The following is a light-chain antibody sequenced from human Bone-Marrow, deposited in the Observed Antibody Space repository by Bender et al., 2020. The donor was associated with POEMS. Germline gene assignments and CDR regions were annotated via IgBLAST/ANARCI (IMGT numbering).Light chain of an antibody. CDR1: SSNIGAGFD. V-gene: IGLV1-40*01. CDR3: QSLDNSLSVFYV. Sequence: QSVLPQPPSVSGAPGQRVTISCTGSSSNIGAGFDVHWYQQLPGKAPKLLLYGNNIRPSGVPDRFSGSKSGTSASLVITGLQAEDEADYYCQSLDNSLSVFYVFGTGTKVTVL. J-gene: IGLJ1*01. CDR2: GNN.